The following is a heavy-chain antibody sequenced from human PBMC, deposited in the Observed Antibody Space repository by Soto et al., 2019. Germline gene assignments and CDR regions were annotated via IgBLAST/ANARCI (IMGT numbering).Heavy chain of an antibody. CDR1: WGDFVAYY. J-gene: IGHJ3*02. CDR3: ARGLRAVRTTSSAFDI. D-gene: IGHD1-1*01. V-gene: IGHV4-34*01. CDR2: INHSGST. Sequence: PWEPLCMPSAVYWGDFVAYYWRWIRQPTGKGLEWIGEINHSGSTNYNPSLKSRITISVDTSKNQFSLKLSSVTAADTAVYYCARGLRAVRTTSSAFDIWGQGTMVTVSS.